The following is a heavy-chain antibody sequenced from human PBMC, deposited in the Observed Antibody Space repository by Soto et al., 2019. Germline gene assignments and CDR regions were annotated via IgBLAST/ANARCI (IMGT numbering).Heavy chain of an antibody. V-gene: IGHV1-18*01. CDR1: GYTFTSYG. CDR2: ISAYNGNT. D-gene: IGHD6-19*01. CDR3: ARDNPGYSSGWYRGTDAFDV. Sequence: ASVKVSCKASGYTFTSYGISWVRQAPGQGLEWMGWISAYNGNTNYAQKLQGRVTMTRDTSISTAYMELSRLRSDDTAVYYCARDNPGYSSGWYRGTDAFDVWGQGTMVTVSS. J-gene: IGHJ3*01.